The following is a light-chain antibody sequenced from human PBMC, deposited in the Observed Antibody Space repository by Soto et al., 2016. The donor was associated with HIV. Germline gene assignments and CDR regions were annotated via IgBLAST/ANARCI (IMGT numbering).Light chain of an antibody. CDR2: KAS. CDR3: LQYNSYPWT. CDR1: QSISTW. Sequence: DIQMTQSPSTLSASVGDRVTITCRASQSISTWLAWYQQKPGKAPKLLIYKASYLQSGVPSRFSGSGSGTEFTLTISSLQPDDFATYYCLQYNSYPWTFGQGTKVEIK. V-gene: IGKV1-5*03. J-gene: IGKJ1*01.